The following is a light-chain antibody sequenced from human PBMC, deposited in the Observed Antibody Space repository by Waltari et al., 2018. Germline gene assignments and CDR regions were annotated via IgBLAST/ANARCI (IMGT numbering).Light chain of an antibody. Sequence: DIVLTQSPGTLSLSPGARATLACRASQSVGRSLAWYQQKPGQAPRLLIYGASSRATGVPDRFSGSGSGTDFSLTISRLEPEDFAVYYCQHYVRLPVTFGQGTKVEIK. V-gene: IGKV3-20*01. CDR2: GAS. CDR1: QSVGRS. CDR3: QHYVRLPVT. J-gene: IGKJ1*01.